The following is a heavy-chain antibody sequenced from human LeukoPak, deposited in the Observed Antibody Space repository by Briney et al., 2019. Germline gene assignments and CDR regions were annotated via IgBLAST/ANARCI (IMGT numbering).Heavy chain of an antibody. D-gene: IGHD6-19*01. J-gene: IGHJ4*02. CDR2: IYFSVNT. V-gene: IGHV4-4*07. CDR1: GASIFTYY. Sequence: SETLSLTCTVSGASIFTYYWTWIPQPAEKGLEWIGRIYFSVNTSYNPSLKSRVTMSVNTSKNQICLKLTSVTAADTAVYYCAKVNNSGWRPFDYWGQGTLVTVSS. CDR3: AKVNNSGWRPFDY.